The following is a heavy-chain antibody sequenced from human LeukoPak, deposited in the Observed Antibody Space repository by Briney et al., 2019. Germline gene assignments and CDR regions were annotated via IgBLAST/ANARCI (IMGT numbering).Heavy chain of an antibody. J-gene: IGHJ5*02. CDR2: IYYSGST. Sequence: PSETLSLTCTVSGGSISSSSYYWGWIRQPPGKGLEWIGSIYYSGSTYYNPSLKSRVTISVDTSKNQFSLRLSSVTAADTAVYYCARATSSHRAGWFDPWGQGTLVTVSS. V-gene: IGHV4-39*01. D-gene: IGHD2-2*01. CDR1: GGSISSSSYY. CDR3: ARATSSHRAGWFDP.